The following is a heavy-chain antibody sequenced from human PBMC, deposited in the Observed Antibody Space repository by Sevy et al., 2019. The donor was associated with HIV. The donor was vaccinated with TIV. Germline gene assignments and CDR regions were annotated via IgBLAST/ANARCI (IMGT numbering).Heavy chain of an antibody. CDR3: ARWVTANFDY. D-gene: IGHD4-4*01. Sequence: SETLSLTCAVYGGSFSGYYWSWIRQPPGKGIEWIGEINHSGSTNYNPSLKSRVTISVDTSKNQFSLKLSSVTAADTAVYYCARWVTANFDYWGQGTLVTVSS. CDR1: GGSFSGYY. CDR2: INHSGST. V-gene: IGHV4-34*01. J-gene: IGHJ4*02.